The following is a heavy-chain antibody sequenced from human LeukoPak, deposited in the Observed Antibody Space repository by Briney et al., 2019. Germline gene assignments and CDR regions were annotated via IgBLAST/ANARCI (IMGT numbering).Heavy chain of an antibody. J-gene: IGHJ4*02. CDR2: IYSGGST. CDR3: ASGTERYFDWMMFDY. Sequence: GGSLRLSRAASGFTVSSNYMSWVRQAPGKGLEGVSVIYSGGSTYYADSVKGRFTISRDNSKNTLYLQMNSLRAEDTAVYYCASGTERYFDWMMFDYWGQGTLVTVSS. D-gene: IGHD3-9*01. CDR1: GFTVSSNY. V-gene: IGHV3-53*01.